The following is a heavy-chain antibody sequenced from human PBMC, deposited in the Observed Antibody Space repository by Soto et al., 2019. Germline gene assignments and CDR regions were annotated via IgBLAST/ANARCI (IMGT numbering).Heavy chain of an antibody. CDR2: ISAYNGHT. J-gene: IGHJ4*02. CDR1: GATFSGSA. V-gene: IGHV1-18*01. CDR3: TRRPAEYWHGSVAREDLDY. Sequence: ASVKVSCKASGATFSGSAFSWVRQAPGQGLEWMGGISAYNGHTNYAQKFQGRLTMTTEASTTTAYMELRGLRSDDTAVYYCTRRPAEYWHGSVAREDLDYWGQGTLVTVSS. D-gene: IGHD3-3*02.